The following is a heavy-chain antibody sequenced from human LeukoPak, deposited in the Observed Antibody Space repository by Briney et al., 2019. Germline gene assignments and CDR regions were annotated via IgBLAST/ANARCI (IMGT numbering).Heavy chain of an antibody. D-gene: IGHD2-21*01. CDR3: ARVYSGGAYNFDY. CDR1: GFTFNSYV. Sequence: GESLKISCAASGFTFNSYVMHWVRQAPARGLEWVALISYDGHNTYYADSVKGRFTISRDNFQSTLYLQMNGLRPEDTAVYYCARVYSGGAYNFDYWGQGTLVTVSS. J-gene: IGHJ4*02. CDR2: ISYDGHNT. V-gene: IGHV3-30-3*01.